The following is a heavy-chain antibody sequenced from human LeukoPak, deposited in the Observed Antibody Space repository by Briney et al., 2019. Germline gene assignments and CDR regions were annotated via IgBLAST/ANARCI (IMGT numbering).Heavy chain of an antibody. CDR3: ARAPIVVVPAAINHAVAAAEDY. D-gene: IGHD2-2*01. CDR2: INHSGST. J-gene: IGHJ4*02. V-gene: IGHV4-34*01. CDR1: GGSFSGDY. Sequence: SETLSLTCAVYGGSFSGDYCSGIRQPPGKGLEWIGEINHSGSTNYNPPLKSRVTISVDTSKNQFSLKLSSVPAADTAVYYCARAPIVVVPAAINHAVAAAEDYWGQGTLVTVSS.